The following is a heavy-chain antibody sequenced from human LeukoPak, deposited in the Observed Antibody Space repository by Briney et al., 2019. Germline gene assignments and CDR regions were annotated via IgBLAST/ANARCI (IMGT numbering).Heavy chain of an antibody. D-gene: IGHD6-13*01. V-gene: IGHV4-39*07. CDR2: IYYSGST. CDR1: GGSISSSSYY. J-gene: IGHJ4*02. CDR3: ARGRRGYSSSWYPLYFGY. Sequence: SETLSLTCTVSGGSISSSSYYWGWIRQPPGKGLEWIGSIYYSGSTYYNPSLKSRVTISVDTSKNQFSLKLSSVTAADTAVYYCARGRRGYSSSWYPLYFGYWGQGTLVTVSP.